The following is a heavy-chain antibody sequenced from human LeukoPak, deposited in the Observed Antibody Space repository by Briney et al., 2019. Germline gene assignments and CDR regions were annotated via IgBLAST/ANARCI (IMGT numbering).Heavy chain of an antibody. CDR1: GFTFSSYG. Sequence: QTGGSLRLSCAASGFTFSSYGMHWVRQAPGKGLECVAFRRYDGSNKYYADSVKGRFTISRDNSKNTLYLQMNSLRAEDTAVYYCSNIPSNYYDSSGYNDYWGQGTLVTVSS. CDR2: RRYDGSNK. V-gene: IGHV3-30*02. J-gene: IGHJ4*02. CDR3: SNIPSNYYDSSGYNDY. D-gene: IGHD3-22*01.